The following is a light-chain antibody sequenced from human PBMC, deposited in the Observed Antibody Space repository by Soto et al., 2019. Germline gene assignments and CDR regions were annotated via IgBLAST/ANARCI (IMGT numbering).Light chain of an antibody. CDR2: DNT. CDR3: QSYDSSLSAPYV. J-gene: IGLJ1*01. V-gene: IGLV1-40*01. Sequence: QSVLTQPPSVSGAPGQRVTISCTGSSSNIGAGFDVHWYQQLPGTAPKLLIYDNTNRPSGVPDRFSGSKSGTSASLAITGLQAEDEAHYYCQSYDSSLSAPYVFGTGTKVTVL. CDR1: SSNIGAGFD.